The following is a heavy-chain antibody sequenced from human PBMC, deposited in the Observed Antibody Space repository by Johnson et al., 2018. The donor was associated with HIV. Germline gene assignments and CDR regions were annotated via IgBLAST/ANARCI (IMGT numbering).Heavy chain of an antibody. CDR3: AKGEAQEGWIQLQSYAFDF. J-gene: IGHJ3*01. V-gene: IGHV3-48*01. CDR1: GFTFSSYA. D-gene: IGHD5-18*01. CDR2: ISSSGSPI. Sequence: VQLVESGGGVVQPGKSLRLSCAASGFTFSSYAMHWVRQAPGKGLEWVSYISSSGSPIYYADSVKGRFTISRDISKNTLYLQIDSLRPEDSAVYYCAKGEAQEGWIQLQSYAFDFWGRGTMVTVSS.